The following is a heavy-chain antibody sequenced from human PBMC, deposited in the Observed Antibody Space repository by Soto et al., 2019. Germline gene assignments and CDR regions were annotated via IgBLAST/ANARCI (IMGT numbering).Heavy chain of an antibody. D-gene: IGHD3-3*01. V-gene: IGHV1-2*02. J-gene: IGHJ3*02. Sequence: QLHLVQSGAVVKKPGASVTVSCSASGYPVTAYYMHWVRQAPGRGLEWMGGINPATGAAKYTQTFQGRVPMTRETSTSTGFMERSGLTAADTAFFYCERGGGVGVAGSAAFDMWGQGTLVTVSS. CDR1: GYPVTAYY. CDR2: INPATGAA. CDR3: ERGGGVGVAGSAAFDM.